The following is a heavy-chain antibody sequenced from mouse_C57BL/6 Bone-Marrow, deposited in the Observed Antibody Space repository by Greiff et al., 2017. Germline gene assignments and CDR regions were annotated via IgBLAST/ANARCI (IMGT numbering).Heavy chain of an antibody. CDR3: ARHGGSRGYFDG. J-gene: IGHJ1*03. CDR2: IWSDGST. CDR1: GFSLTSYG. Sequence: VKLVESGPGLVAPSQSLSITCTVSGFSLTSYGVHWVRQPPGKGLEWLVVIWSDGSTTYNSALKSRLSIRKDNSKSQVFLTMNSLQTDDTAMYYCARHGGSRGYFDGWGTGTTVTVSS. V-gene: IGHV2-6-1*01.